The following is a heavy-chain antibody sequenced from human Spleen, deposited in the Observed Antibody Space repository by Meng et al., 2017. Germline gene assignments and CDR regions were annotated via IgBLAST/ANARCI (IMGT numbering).Heavy chain of an antibody. J-gene: IGHJ5*02. Sequence: QLQLPESGPGRVQPSETLSLPCTVSGGSINNWNYYWGWIRQSPGKGLEWIGGIYYSGNTYYSPSLKSRVTISVDTSKNQFSLRLSSVTAADTAVYYCARQIGPWGQGALVTVSS. V-gene: IGHV4-39*01. CDR2: IYYSGNT. D-gene: IGHD3-22*01. CDR1: GGSINNWNYY. CDR3: ARQIGP.